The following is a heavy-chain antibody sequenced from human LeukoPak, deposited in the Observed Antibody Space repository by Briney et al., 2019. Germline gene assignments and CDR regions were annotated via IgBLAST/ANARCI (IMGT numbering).Heavy chain of an antibody. CDR2: IDYSGYT. Sequence: SETLSLTCTVSGGSISSYYWSWIRQPPGKGLEGIGYIDYSGYTNYNPSLKSRVTISVDTSKNQFSLKLASVTAADTAIYYCAKGAGGFSYYNWFDPWGQGTLVTVSS. V-gene: IGHV4-59*12. J-gene: IGHJ5*02. CDR3: AKGAGGFSYYNWFDP. CDR1: GGSISSYY. D-gene: IGHD5-18*01.